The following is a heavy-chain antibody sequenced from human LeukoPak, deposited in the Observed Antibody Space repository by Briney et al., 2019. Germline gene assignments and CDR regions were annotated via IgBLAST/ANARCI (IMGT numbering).Heavy chain of an antibody. CDR3: ARDFDWPYSNGFDI. D-gene: IGHD3-9*01. J-gene: IGHJ3*02. CDR2: INPKSGGT. V-gene: IGHV1-2*02. Sequence: ASVKVSCKASGYTFTDYYMHWVRQAPGQGLEWLGWINPKSGGTNYAQKFQGRVTMTRDTSISTAYMEVSRLRSDDTAVYYCARDFDWPYSNGFDIWGQGTMVTVSS. CDR1: GYTFTDYY.